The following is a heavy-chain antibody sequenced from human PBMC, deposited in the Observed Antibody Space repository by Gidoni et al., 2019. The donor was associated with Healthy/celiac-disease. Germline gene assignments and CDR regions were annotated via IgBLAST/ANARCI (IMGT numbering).Heavy chain of an antibody. CDR1: GFTFRSYV. CDR2: IWYDGSNK. V-gene: IGHV3-33*01. D-gene: IGHD6-13*01. CDR3: ARAKASSIAAAGSRYYYYYGMDV. Sequence: QVPLVESGGGVVQPGRSLRLSCAASGFTFRSYVLHWVRQAPGKGLEWVAVIWYDGSNKYYADSVKGRFTISRDNSKNTLYLQMNSLRAEDTAVYYCARAKASSIAAAGSRYYYYYGMDVWGQGTTVTVSS. J-gene: IGHJ6*02.